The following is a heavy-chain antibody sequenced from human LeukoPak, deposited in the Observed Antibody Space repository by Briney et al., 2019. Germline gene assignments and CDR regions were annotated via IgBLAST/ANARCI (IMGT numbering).Heavy chain of an antibody. CDR1: GGTFSSYA. CDR2: IIPIFGTA. Sequence: GSSVKVSCKASGGTFSSYAISWVRQAPGQGLEWMGGIIPIFGTANYAQKFQGRVTITADESTSTAYMGLSSLRSEDTAVYYCARVGCSSTSCYPNFDYWGQGTLVTVSS. J-gene: IGHJ4*02. D-gene: IGHD2-2*01. CDR3: ARVGCSSTSCYPNFDY. V-gene: IGHV1-69*01.